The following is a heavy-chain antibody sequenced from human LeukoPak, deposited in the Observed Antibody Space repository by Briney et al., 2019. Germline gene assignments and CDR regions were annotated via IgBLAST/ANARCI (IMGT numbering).Heavy chain of an antibody. CDR1: GGSISSSSYY. D-gene: IGHD6-19*01. Sequence: TSETLSLTCTVSGGSISSSSYYWGWIRQPPGKGLEWMGSIYYSGSTYYNPSLKSRVTISVDTSKNQFSLKLSSVTAADTAVYYCARRSGSGWYRGGAFDIWGQGTMVTVSS. CDR2: IYYSGST. J-gene: IGHJ3*02. CDR3: ARRSGSGWYRGGAFDI. V-gene: IGHV4-39*01.